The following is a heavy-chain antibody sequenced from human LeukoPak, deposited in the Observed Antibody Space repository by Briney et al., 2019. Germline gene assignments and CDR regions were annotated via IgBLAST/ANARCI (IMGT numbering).Heavy chain of an antibody. V-gene: IGHV4-59*08. D-gene: IGHD6-19*01. J-gene: IGHJ3*02. Sequence: SETPSLTCTVSGGSISSYYWSWIRQPPGKGLEWIGYIYYSGSTNYNPSLKSRVTISIDTSKNQFSLKVTSLTAADTAVYYCAKSARGHNPRGWEPDAFDIWGQGTMVTVSS. CDR3: AKSARGHNPRGWEPDAFDI. CDR1: GGSISSYY. CDR2: IYYSGST.